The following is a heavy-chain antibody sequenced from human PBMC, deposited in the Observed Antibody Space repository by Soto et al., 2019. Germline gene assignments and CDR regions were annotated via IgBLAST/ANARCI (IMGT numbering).Heavy chain of an antibody. D-gene: IGHD3-22*01. CDR2: IYSGGTT. CDR1: GFTVSSNY. CDR3: ARNGDSSDYRGWFDP. V-gene: IGHV3-66*01. Sequence: EVQLVESGGGLVQPGGSLRLSCAASGFTVSSNYMSWVRQAPGKGLEWVSVIYSGGTTYYADSVKGRFTISRDNSKNTLYLQRNRRRAEDTAVYYCARNGDSSDYRGWFDPWGQGTLVTVSS. J-gene: IGHJ5*02.